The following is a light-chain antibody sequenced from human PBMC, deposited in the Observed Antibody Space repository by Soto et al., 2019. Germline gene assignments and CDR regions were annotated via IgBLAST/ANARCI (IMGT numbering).Light chain of an antibody. CDR3: EQYYSYSRS. V-gene: IGKV1-5*03. CDR1: LSISSW. J-gene: IGKJ1*01. CDR2: KAS. Sequence: DIQMTQSPSTLPASVGDRVTITCRASLSISSWLAWYQQKPGKAPKLLIYKASSLESGVPSSFGGSGSGTEFTLTISSLQPDDCVTYYCEQYYSYSRSFGQGTKVE.